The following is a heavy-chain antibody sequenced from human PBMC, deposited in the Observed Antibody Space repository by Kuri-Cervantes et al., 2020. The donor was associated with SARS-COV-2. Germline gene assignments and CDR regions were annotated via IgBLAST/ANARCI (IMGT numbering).Heavy chain of an antibody. V-gene: IGHV3-64D*08. D-gene: IGHD1-26*01. CDR1: GFTFSLYA. Sequence: GGSLRLSCSASGFTFSLYAMHWVRQAPGKGLESVSAIVSNGAVAHYADSVKGRFILSRDNSKNTLYLQMRSLRPEDTAVYYCAKEYSGSWGYGYWGQGTLVTVSS. CDR2: IVSNGAVA. J-gene: IGHJ4*02. CDR3: AKEYSGSWGYGY.